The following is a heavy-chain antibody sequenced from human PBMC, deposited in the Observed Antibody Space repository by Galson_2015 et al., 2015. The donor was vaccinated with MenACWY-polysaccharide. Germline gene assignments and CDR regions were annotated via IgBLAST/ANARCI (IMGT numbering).Heavy chain of an antibody. V-gene: IGHV4-39*07. Sequence: SETLSLTCTVSGGSISRSSHYWGWIRQPPGKGLEWIGTVSYSGSAYYNASLKSRVAISVDTSNNQFSLKLTSVTAADTAIYYCARAGRTTIVVVGYGWGFDYWGQGALVTVSS. CDR2: VSYSGSA. J-gene: IGHJ4*02. CDR1: GGSISRSSHY. D-gene: IGHD2-2*01. CDR3: ARAGRTTIVVVGYGWGFDY.